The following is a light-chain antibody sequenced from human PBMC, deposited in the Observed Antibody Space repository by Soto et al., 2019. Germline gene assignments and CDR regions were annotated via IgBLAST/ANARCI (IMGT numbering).Light chain of an antibody. CDR2: GNS. V-gene: IGLV1-40*01. Sequence: QSVLTQPPSVSGAPGQRVTISCTGSSSNIGAGYDVHWYQQLPGTAPKLLIYGNSNRPSGVPDRFSGSKSGTSASLAITGLQAEDEADYYCCSYTRSGTLIFGTGTKVTVL. CDR1: SSNIGAGYD. CDR3: CSYTRSGTLI. J-gene: IGLJ1*01.